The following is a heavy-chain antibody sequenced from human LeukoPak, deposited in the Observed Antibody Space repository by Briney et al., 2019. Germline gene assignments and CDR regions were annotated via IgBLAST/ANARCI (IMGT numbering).Heavy chain of an antibody. D-gene: IGHD3-10*01. CDR2: INPNSGGT. CDR1: GYTFTSYA. V-gene: IGHV1-2*02. J-gene: IGHJ5*02. Sequence: ASVKVSCKASGYTFTSYAMNWVRQAPGQGLEWMGWINPNSGGTNYAQKFQGRVTMTRDTSISTAYMELSRLRSDDTAVYYCARDFVGGFGELLPAFDPWGQGTLVTVSS. CDR3: ARDFVGGFGELLPAFDP.